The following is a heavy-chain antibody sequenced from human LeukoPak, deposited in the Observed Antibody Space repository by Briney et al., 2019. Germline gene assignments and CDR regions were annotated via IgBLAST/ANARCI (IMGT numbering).Heavy chain of an antibody. CDR2: IYYSGST. J-gene: IGHJ5*01. Sequence: SETLSLTCTVSGGSISSSIYYWGWIRQPPGKGLEWIGSIYYSGSTYYNPSLKSRVTISVDTSKNQFSLKLSSVTAADTAVYYCARGFRYSSSWFDYWGQGTLVTVSS. CDR1: GGSISSSIYY. V-gene: IGHV4-39*07. CDR3: ARGFRYSSSWFDY. D-gene: IGHD6-13*01.